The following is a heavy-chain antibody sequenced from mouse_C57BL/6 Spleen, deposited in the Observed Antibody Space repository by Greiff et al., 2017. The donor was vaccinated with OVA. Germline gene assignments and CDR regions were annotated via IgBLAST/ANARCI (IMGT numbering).Heavy chain of an antibody. CDR2: IYPGGGYT. CDR1: GYTFTNYW. D-gene: IGHD3-3*01. J-gene: IGHJ2*01. Sequence: VQVVESGAELVRPGTSVKMSCKASGYTFTNYWIGWAKQRPGHGLEWIGDIYPGGGYTNYNEKFKGKATLTADKSSSTAYMQFSSLTSEDSAIYYCARWLGYYFDYWGQGTTLTVSS. V-gene: IGHV1-63*01. CDR3: ARWLGYYFDY.